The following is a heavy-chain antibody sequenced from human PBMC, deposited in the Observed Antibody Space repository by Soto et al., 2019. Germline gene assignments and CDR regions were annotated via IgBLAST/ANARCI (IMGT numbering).Heavy chain of an antibody. V-gene: IGHV1-69*06. J-gene: IGHJ4*02. CDR1: GGTFNNYV. CDR2: IIPIFGTP. CDR3: AGRCDGTNCLAHFDY. D-gene: IGHD2-2*01. Sequence: GASVKVSCKASGGTFNNYVINWVRQAPGQGLEWMAGIIPIFGTPNYAQKFQGRVTITADKSTSPAYMELNRLRSEDAAVYYCAGRCDGTNCLAHFDYWGQGTLVTVSS.